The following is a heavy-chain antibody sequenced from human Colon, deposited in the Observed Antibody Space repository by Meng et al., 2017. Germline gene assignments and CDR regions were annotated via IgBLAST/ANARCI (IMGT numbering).Heavy chain of an antibody. V-gene: IGHV3-7*01. CDR1: GFTFSSYW. CDR3: ARLGYSSGWYSSYYYYGMDV. J-gene: IGHJ6*02. Sequence: GSLRLSCAASGFTFSSYWMSWVRQAPGKGLEWVANIKQDGSEKYYVDSVKGRFTISRDNAKNSLYLQMNSLRAEDTAVYYYARLGYSSGWYSSYYYYGMDVWGQGTTVTVSS. CDR2: IKQDGSEK. D-gene: IGHD6-19*01.